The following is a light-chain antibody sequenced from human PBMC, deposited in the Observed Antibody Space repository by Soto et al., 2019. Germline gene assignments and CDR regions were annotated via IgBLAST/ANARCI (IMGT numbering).Light chain of an antibody. CDR1: SSDVGSFNF. V-gene: IGLV2-23*02. CDR2: EVT. Sequence: QSVLAQPASVSGSPGQPITVSCTRTSSDVGSFNFVSWYQQHPGKAPKVVIYEVTKRPSGVSNRFSGSKSGNTASLTISGLQADDEADYYCCSDAGSSTYVFGTGTKVTVL. CDR3: CSDAGSSTYV. J-gene: IGLJ1*01.